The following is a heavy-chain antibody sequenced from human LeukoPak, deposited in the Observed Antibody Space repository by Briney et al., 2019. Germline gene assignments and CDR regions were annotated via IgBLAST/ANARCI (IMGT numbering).Heavy chain of an antibody. CDR2: VSWNSGSI. V-gene: IGHV3-9*01. CDR1: GFTFGDYV. J-gene: IGHJ6*02. CDR3: AKETGYYGMDV. Sequence: GRSLRLSCAASGFTFGDYVMNWVRQAPGKGLEWVSGVSWNSGSIGYADSVKGRFTISRDNAKNSLYLQMNSLRAEDTALYYCAKETGYYGMDVWGQGTTVTVSS.